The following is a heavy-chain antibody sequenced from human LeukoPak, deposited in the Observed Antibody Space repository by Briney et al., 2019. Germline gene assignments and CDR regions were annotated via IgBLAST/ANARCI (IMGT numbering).Heavy chain of an antibody. CDR1: GYTFTDYY. Sequence: ASVKVSYKVSGYTFTDYYMHWVQQAPGKGLEWMGLVDPEDGETIYAEKFQGRVTITADTSTDTAYMELSSLRSEDTAVYYCAKIVVVPAADAFDIWGQGTMVTVSS. CDR2: VDPEDGET. D-gene: IGHD2-2*01. V-gene: IGHV1-69-2*01. J-gene: IGHJ3*02. CDR3: AKIVVVPAADAFDI.